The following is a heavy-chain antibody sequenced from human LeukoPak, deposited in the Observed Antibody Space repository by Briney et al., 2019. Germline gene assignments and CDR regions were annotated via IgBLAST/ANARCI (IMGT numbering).Heavy chain of an antibody. D-gene: IGHD2-2*02. Sequence: ASVKVSCKASGYTFTSYGISWVRQAPGQGLEWMGWINPNSGGTNYAQKFQGRVTMTRDTSISTAYMELSRLRSDDTAVYYCAREKSVVPAAIYYFDYWGQGTLSPSPQ. CDR3: AREKSVVPAAIYYFDY. V-gene: IGHV1-2*02. CDR1: GYTFTSYG. CDR2: INPNSGGT. J-gene: IGHJ4*02.